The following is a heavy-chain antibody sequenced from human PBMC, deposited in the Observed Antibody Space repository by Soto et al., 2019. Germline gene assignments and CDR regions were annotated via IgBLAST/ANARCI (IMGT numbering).Heavy chain of an antibody. CDR2: IGTAGDT. V-gene: IGHV3-13*01. Sequence: PXGSLRLSCAAAGFTFSSYDMHWVRQATGKGLDWVSAIGTAGDTYYPGSVKGRFTISRENAKNSLYLQMNSLRAGDTAVYYCARSHRGYYDFWSGYPYYYGMDVWGQGTTVTVSS. J-gene: IGHJ6*02. D-gene: IGHD3-3*01. CDR1: GFTFSSYD. CDR3: ARSHRGYYDFWSGYPYYYGMDV.